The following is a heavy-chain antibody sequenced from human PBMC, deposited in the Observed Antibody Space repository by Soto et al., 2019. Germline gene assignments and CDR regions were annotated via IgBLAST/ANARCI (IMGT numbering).Heavy chain of an antibody. Sequence: QITLKESGPTLVKPTQTLTLTCTFSGFSLNTSGVGVGWIRQPPGKALEWLALIYWDDDKHYSPPLKSRLTITNDTSKNEVVLTMTSMDPGVTGTYYCAYRPYGAYPIDYWGQGTLVTVFS. CDR3: AYRPYGAYPIDY. CDR1: GFSLNTSGVG. J-gene: IGHJ4*02. CDR2: IYWDDDK. D-gene: IGHD4-17*01. V-gene: IGHV2-5*02.